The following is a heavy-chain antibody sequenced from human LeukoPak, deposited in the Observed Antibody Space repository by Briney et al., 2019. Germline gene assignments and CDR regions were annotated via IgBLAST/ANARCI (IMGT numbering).Heavy chain of an antibody. CDR1: GFTFSVKW. D-gene: IGHD1-26*01. Sequence: GGPLRLSCVASGFTFSVKWMIWARQAPGKGREWVASIKKDGSQKYSVASVKGRFTISRDNAQNSLYLEMSSLCVEDTAIYSCARVGWELLNLHFDPWGQGTLVTVSS. J-gene: IGHJ5*02. V-gene: IGHV3-7*03. CDR2: IKKDGSQK. CDR3: ARVGWELLNLHFDP.